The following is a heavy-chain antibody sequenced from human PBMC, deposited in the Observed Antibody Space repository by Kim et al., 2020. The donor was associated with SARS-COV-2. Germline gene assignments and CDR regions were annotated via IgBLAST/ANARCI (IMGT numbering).Heavy chain of an antibody. Sequence: GGSLRLSCAASGFTFSSYGMHWVRQAPGKGLEWVAVISYDGSNKYYADSVKGRFTISRDNSKNTLYLQMNSLRAEDTAVYYCAKDRGFGELFGVGGMDVWGQGTTVTVSS. CDR1: GFTFSSYG. CDR2: ISYDGSNK. D-gene: IGHD3-10*01. CDR3: AKDRGFGELFGVGGMDV. V-gene: IGHV3-30*18. J-gene: IGHJ6*02.